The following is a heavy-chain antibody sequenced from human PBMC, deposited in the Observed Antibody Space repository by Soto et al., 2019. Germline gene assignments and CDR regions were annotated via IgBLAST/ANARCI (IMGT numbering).Heavy chain of an antibody. V-gene: IGHV3-23*01. D-gene: IGHD6-13*01. Sequence: LRLSCAASGFTFSSYAMSWVRQAPGKGLEWVSAISGSGGYTYYADSVKGRFTISRDNSKNTLYMQMNSLRAEDTAVYYCAKSIAAAGNWFAPWGQGTLVTVPS. J-gene: IGHJ5*02. CDR2: ISGSGGYT. CDR1: GFTFSSYA. CDR3: AKSIAAAGNWFAP.